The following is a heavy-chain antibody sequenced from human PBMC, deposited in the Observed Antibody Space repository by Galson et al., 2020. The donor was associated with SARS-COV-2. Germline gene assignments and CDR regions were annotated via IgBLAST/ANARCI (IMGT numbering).Heavy chain of an antibody. CDR3: AIEWGDTSSSVFDD. V-gene: IGHV1-46*01. J-gene: IGHJ4*02. CDR1: GYTFTSYY. Sequence: ASVQVSCKTSGYTFTSYYIHWVRQAPGQGLEWVGIINPRDDITSYAQKFQGRVTMTRDTSTSTVHMELSSLRPADTAVYYCAIEWGDTSSSVFDDWGRGTLVTVSS. D-gene: IGHD2-21*01. CDR2: INPRDDIT.